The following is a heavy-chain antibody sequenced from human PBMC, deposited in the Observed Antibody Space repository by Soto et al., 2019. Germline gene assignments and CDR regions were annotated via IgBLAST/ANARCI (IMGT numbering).Heavy chain of an antibody. V-gene: IGHV3-23*01. D-gene: IGHD5-18*01. Sequence: PGEPRRLSCEASGFTSSCYAMSWVRQAPGKGLEWVSAISGSGGSTYYADSVNGRFTISRDNSKNTLYLQMNSLRAEDTAVYYCAKFPSGYSYGSGDYASFDYWGQGTLVTGPS. CDR2: ISGSGGST. J-gene: IGHJ4*02. CDR1: GFTSSCYA. CDR3: AKFPSGYSYGSGDYASFDY.